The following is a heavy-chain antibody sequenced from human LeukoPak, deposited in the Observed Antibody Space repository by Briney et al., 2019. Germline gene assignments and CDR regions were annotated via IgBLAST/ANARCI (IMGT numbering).Heavy chain of an antibody. CDR3: VREYQPLLYRYYYYYYGMDV. D-gene: IGHD2-2*02. J-gene: IGHJ6*02. V-gene: IGHV4-59*01. CDR1: GGSISSDY. CDR2: IYYRGST. Sequence: SETLSLTCTVSGGSISSDYWSWIRQPPGKGLEWIGYIYYRGSTNYNPSLKSRVTISVDTSKNQFSLKLSSVTAADTAVYYCVREYQPLLYRYYYYYYGMDVWGQGTTVTVSS.